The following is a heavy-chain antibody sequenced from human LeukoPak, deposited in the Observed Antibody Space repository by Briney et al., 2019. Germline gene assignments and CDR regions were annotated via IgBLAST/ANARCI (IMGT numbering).Heavy chain of an antibody. J-gene: IGHJ5*02. CDR1: GFTFSSYW. CDR2: IKQDGSEK. Sequence: GGSLRLSCAASGFTFSSYWMSWVRQAPRKGLEWVANIKQDGSEKYYVDSVKGRFTISRDNAKNSLYLQMNSLRAEDTAVYYCAREIGYDFWTRANWFDPWGQGTLVTVSS. D-gene: IGHD3-3*01. CDR3: AREIGYDFWTRANWFDP. V-gene: IGHV3-7*01.